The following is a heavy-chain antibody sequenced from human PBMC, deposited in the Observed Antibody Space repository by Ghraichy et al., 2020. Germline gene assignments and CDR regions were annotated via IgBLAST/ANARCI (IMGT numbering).Heavy chain of an antibody. CDR1: GGSITSSNYY. CDR3: AGSFTVIRYFGL. CDR2: MHHSGST. Sequence: SETLSLTCTVSGGSITSSNYYWGWIRQPPGKGLEYIGSMHHSGSTYYNPSLESRVTISVDTSKNQFSLKLNSVTAADTAVYYCAGSFTVIRYFGLWGRGTLVTVST. J-gene: IGHJ2*01. V-gene: IGHV4-39*01. D-gene: IGHD4-17*01.